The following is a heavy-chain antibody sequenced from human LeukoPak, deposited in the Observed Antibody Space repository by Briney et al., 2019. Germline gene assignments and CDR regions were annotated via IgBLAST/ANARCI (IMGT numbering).Heavy chain of an antibody. CDR1: GFTFTTYW. CDR2: IKEDGGEK. J-gene: IGHJ1*01. Sequence: GGSLRLSCAASGFTFTTYWMSWARQAPGKGLEWVAKIKEDGGEKHYVDSVKGRFTISRDNAKNSLYLEVNSVTAEDTAVYYCARGGRYPYHWGQGTLVTVSS. CDR3: ARGGRYPYH. D-gene: IGHD1-26*01. V-gene: IGHV3-7*05.